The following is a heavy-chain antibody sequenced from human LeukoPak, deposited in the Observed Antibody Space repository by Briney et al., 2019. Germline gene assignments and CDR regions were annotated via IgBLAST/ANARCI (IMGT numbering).Heavy chain of an antibody. J-gene: IGHJ4*02. V-gene: IGHV3-30*18. Sequence: GGSLRLSCAASGFTFSSYGMHWVRQARGEGLERVAAISYDGSNKYYADSVKGRFTISRDNSKNTLYLQMNSLRAEETAVYYCAKDNYYDNSAYPDYWGQGTLVTVSS. D-gene: IGHD3-22*01. CDR1: GFTFSSYG. CDR2: ISYDGSNK. CDR3: AKDNYYDNSAYPDY.